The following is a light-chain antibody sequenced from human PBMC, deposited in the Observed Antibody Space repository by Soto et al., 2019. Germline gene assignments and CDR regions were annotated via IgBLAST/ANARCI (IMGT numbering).Light chain of an antibody. CDR3: QQYYSTLT. J-gene: IGKJ4*01. Sequence: DIVMTQSPDSLAVSLGERATINCKSSQNVSSDNKNYLAWYQQKPGQPPKLLIYWASTRDSGVPDRFSGSGSGADFTLTISSLQAEDVAVYYCQQYYSTLTFGGGTKVEIK. V-gene: IGKV4-1*01. CDR1: QNVSSDNKNY. CDR2: WAS.